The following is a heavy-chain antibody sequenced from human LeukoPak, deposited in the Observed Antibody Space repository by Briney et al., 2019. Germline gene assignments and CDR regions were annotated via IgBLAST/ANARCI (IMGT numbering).Heavy chain of an antibody. V-gene: IGHV1-8*03. D-gene: IGHD3-3*01. Sequence: ASVKVSCKASGYTFTSYDINWVRQATGQGLEWMGWMNPNSGNTGYAQKFQGRVTITRNTSISTAYMELSSLRSEDTAVYYCARGPSYYDFWSGYYYYMDVWGKGATVTVSS. J-gene: IGHJ6*03. CDR1: GYTFTSYD. CDR2: MNPNSGNT. CDR3: ARGPSYYDFWSGYYYYMDV.